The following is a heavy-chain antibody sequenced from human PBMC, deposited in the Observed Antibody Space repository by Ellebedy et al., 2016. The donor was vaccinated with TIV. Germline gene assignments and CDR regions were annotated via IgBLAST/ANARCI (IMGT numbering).Heavy chain of an antibody. CDR1: GLTFRSHG. V-gene: IGHV3-30*03. CDR3: ARGGSSGSTDY. CDR2: ISSDGSNK. D-gene: IGHD3-10*01. J-gene: IGHJ4*02. Sequence: GESLKISXVASGLTFRSHGIYWVRQAPGKGLEWVAVISSDGSNKYYADSVKGRFTISRDNSKNTLYLQMNSLRTDDMAVYYCARGGSSGSTDYWGQGTLVTVSS.